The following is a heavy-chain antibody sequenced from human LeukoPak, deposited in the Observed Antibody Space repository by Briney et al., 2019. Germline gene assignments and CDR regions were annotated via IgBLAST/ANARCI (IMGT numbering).Heavy chain of an antibody. CDR1: GFTFSKVW. CDR2: IKSKSDDGTR. J-gene: IGHJ5*02. Sequence: GGSLRLSCAASGFTFSKVWMSWVRQAPGKGLEWVGRIKSKSDDGTRDYAPPVRGRFTISRDDSKSTVYLQMESLRSEDTGVYYCCGTRGDLWGQGTLVTVSS. V-gene: IGHV3-15*01. CDR3: CGTRGDL. D-gene: IGHD1-14*01.